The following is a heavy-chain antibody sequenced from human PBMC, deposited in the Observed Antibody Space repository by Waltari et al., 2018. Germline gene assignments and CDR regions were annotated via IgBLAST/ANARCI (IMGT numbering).Heavy chain of an antibody. Sequence: EVQLLESGGVLVQPGGTLRPYRAASGFTSSSYAMSWVRQAPGKGLEWVSASSGSGGSTYYADSVKGRFTISRDNSKNTLYLQMNSLRAEDTAVYYCAKRPGYWGQGTLVTVSS. CDR1: GFTSSSYA. J-gene: IGHJ4*02. V-gene: IGHV3-23*01. CDR2: SSGSGGST. CDR3: AKRPGY.